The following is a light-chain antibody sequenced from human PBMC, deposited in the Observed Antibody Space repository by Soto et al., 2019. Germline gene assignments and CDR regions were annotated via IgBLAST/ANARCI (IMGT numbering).Light chain of an antibody. CDR2: AAS. CDR3: QQVNSYPLT. V-gene: IGKV1-9*01. J-gene: IGKJ4*01. Sequence: DIQLTPSPSSLSASVGDRVSITCRASQGISSYLAWYQQEPGKAPKLLIYAASTLQSGVPSRFSGSGSGTDFTLTISSLQPEDYATYYCQQVNSYPLTFGGGTKVDIK. CDR1: QGISSY.